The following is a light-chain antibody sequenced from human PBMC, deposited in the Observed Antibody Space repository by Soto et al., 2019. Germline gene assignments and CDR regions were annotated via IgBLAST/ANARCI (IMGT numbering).Light chain of an antibody. J-gene: IGLJ2*01. CDR1: SSDVGSYNL. CDR2: EGS. CDR3: CSYAGSSTSVV. Sequence: QSALTQPASVSGSPGQSITISCTGTSSDVGSYNLVSWYQQHPGKAPKLMIYEGSKRPSGVSNRFSGSKSGNTASLTISGLQAEDEADYHCCSYAGSSTSVVFGGGIKLTVL. V-gene: IGLV2-23*01.